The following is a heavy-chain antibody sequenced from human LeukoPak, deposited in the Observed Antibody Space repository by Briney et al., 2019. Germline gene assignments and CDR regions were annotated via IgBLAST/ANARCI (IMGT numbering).Heavy chain of an antibody. CDR3: ATEILRFGELNFDY. J-gene: IGHJ4*02. Sequence: ASVKVSCKVSGYTLTELSMHWVRQAPGKGLEWMGGFDPENNEIIYAQKFQGRVTMTEDTSTDTAYMELSSLRSEDTAVYYCATEILRFGELNFDYWGQGTLVTVSS. D-gene: IGHD3-10*01. V-gene: IGHV1-24*01. CDR1: GYTLTELS. CDR2: FDPENNEI.